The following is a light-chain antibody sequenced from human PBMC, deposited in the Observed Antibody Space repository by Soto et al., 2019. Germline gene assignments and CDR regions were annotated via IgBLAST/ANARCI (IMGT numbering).Light chain of an antibody. Sequence: ITEPPISLSVDPAQPASISCKPRESLLHSDGKTYLYWYLQKPGQPPHLLIYELSNRFSGVPDKFSGGGSGTDFTLKISRVEAEDVGVYYCMQSIQGPITFGQGTKVDIK. CDR2: ELS. J-gene: IGKJ1*01. CDR1: ESLLHSDGKTY. V-gene: IGKV2D-29*01. CDR3: MQSIQGPIT.